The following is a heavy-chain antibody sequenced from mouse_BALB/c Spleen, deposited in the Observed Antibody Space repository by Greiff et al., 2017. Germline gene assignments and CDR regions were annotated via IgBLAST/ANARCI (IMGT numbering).Heavy chain of an antibody. V-gene: IGHV1-54*01. Sequence: VQLQQSGAELVRPGTSVKVSCKASGYAFTNYLIEWVKQRPGQGLEWIGVINPGSGGTNYNEKFKGKATLTADKSSSTAYMQLSSLTSDDSAVYFCARSKYGNPFAYWGQGTLVTVSA. D-gene: IGHD2-1*01. CDR3: ARSKYGNPFAY. CDR1: GYAFTNYL. J-gene: IGHJ3*01. CDR2: INPGSGGT.